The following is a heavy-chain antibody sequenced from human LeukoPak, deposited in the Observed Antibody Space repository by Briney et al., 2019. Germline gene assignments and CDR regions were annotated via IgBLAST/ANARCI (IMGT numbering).Heavy chain of an antibody. D-gene: IGHD5-24*01. V-gene: IGHV6-1*01. CDR1: GDSVSNDNAV. Sequence: SQTLSLTCAISGDSVSNDNAVWNWIRQSPSRGLEWLGRTYYRSRWNYDYAGSVKGRMTINPDTSKNQCSLQLNSVAPEDTALYYCARGLMATGFDPWGKGTLVTVSS. CDR2: TYYRSRWNY. CDR3: ARGLMATGFDP. J-gene: IGHJ5*02.